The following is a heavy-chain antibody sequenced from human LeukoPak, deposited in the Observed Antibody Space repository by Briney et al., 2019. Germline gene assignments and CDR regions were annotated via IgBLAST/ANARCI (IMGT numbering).Heavy chain of an antibody. J-gene: IGHJ4*02. CDR1: GGSISSSSYY. V-gene: IGHV4-39*01. CDR2: IYYSGST. CDR3: ARLAYYDILTASYYFDY. Sequence: SETLSLTCTVSGGSISSSSYYWGWIRQPPGKGLEWIRSIYYSGSTYYNPSLKSRVTISVDTSKNQFSLKLSSVTAADTAVYHGARLAYYDILTASYYFDYWGQGTLVTVSS. D-gene: IGHD3-9*01.